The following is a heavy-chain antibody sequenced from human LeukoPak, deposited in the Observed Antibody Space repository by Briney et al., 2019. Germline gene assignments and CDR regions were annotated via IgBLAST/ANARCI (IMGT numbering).Heavy chain of an antibody. CDR3: ARGLTIFGVVTGSDY. V-gene: IGHV4-34*01. CDR2: MNHSGST. Sequence: SETLSLTCAVYGGSFSGYYWSWIRQPPGKGLEWIGEMNHSGSTNYNSSLKSRVTISVDTSKNQFSLKLSSVTAADTAVYYCARGLTIFGVVTGSDYWGQGTLVTVSS. J-gene: IGHJ4*02. CDR1: GGSFSGYY. D-gene: IGHD3-3*01.